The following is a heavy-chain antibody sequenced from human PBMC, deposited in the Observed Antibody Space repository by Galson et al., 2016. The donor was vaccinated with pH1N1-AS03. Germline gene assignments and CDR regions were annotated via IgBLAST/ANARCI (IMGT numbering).Heavy chain of an antibody. CDR2: IHSGGGT. J-gene: IGHJ4*02. V-gene: IGHV3-53*05. Sequence: SLRLSCAASGFRVSSDSMTWVRQAPGKGLEWVSAIHSGGGTYYAGSVKGRFSLSRDNFKNTVDLQMNRLRTEDTAVYYCARDLEMPTAHWGQGTLVTVSS. CDR3: ARDLEMPTAH. D-gene: IGHD5-24*01. CDR1: GFRVSSDS.